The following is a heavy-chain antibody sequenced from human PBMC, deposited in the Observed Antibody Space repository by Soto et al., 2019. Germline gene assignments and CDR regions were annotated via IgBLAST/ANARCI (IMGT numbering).Heavy chain of an antibody. Sequence: EASVKVSCKASGYTFTGYYMHWVRQAPGQGLEWLGWINPNSGGTNYAQKFQGWVTMTRDTSISTAYMELSRLRSDDTAVYYCARDEGRIQLWLREMGSYYFDYWGQGTLVTVSS. CDR1: GYTFTGYY. V-gene: IGHV1-2*04. CDR3: ARDEGRIQLWLREMGSYYFDY. D-gene: IGHD5-18*01. J-gene: IGHJ4*02. CDR2: INPNSGGT.